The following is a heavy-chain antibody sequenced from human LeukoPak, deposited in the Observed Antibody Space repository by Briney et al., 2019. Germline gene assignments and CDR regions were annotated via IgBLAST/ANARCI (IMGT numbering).Heavy chain of an antibody. CDR1: GFTFSSYW. D-gene: IGHD6-19*01. Sequence: GGSLRLSCAASGFTFSSYWVSWVRQAPGKGLEWVANIKQDGSEKYYVDSVKGRFTISRDNAKNSLYLQMNSLRAEDTAVYYCAREGQYSSGGFDYWGQGTLVTVSS. V-gene: IGHV3-7*01. J-gene: IGHJ4*02. CDR2: IKQDGSEK. CDR3: AREGQYSSGGFDY.